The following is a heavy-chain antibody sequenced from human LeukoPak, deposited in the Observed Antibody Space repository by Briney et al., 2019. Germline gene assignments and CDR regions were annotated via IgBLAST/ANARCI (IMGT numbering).Heavy chain of an antibody. J-gene: IGHJ4*02. D-gene: IGHD6-19*01. CDR2: INADGSTT. CDR3: ARDHFAVAGNLDY. V-gene: IGHV3-74*01. CDR1: GSGFTFNNYW. Sequence: GGSLRLSCAASGSGFTFNNYWMHWVRQAPGKGLVWVSRINADGSTTSYADSVRGRFTISRDNAKNTLYLQMNSLRAEDTAVYYCARDHFAVAGNLDYWGQGTLVTVSS.